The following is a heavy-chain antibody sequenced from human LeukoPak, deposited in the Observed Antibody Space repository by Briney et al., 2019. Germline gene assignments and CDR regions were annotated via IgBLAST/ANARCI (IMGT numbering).Heavy chain of an antibody. D-gene: IGHD1-26*01. J-gene: IGHJ3*02. CDR2: ISYDGSNK. CDR1: GFTFSSYA. Sequence: GGSLRLSCAASGFTFSSYAMHWVRQAPGKGLEWVAVISYDGSNKYYADSVKGRFTISRDNSKNTLYLQMNSLRAEDTAVYYCARHSGSLNDAFDIWGQGTMVTVSS. CDR3: ARHSGSLNDAFDI. V-gene: IGHV3-30-3*01.